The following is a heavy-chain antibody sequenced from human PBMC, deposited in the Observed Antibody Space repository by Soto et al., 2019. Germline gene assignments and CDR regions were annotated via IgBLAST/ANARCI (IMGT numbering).Heavy chain of an antibody. J-gene: IGHJ5*02. CDR1: GYTFTNYG. CDR2: ISAYTDNP. V-gene: IGHV1-18*01. D-gene: IGHD2-2*01. CDR3: ARVIPGAEAWFGT. Sequence: ASVKVSCKASGYTFTNYGVTWVRQAPGQGLEWMGWISAYTDNPNYAQKFRGRVTMTIDTSTTAAYMDLRSLTSDDTAVYYCARVIPGAEAWFGTWGQGTLVTVSS.